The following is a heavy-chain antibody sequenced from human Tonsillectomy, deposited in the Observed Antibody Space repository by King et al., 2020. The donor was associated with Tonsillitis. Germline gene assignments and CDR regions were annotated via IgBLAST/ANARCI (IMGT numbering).Heavy chain of an antibody. CDR3: ARWGGPYCSGGSCYSNYYYYYMDV. CDR2: IGTAGDT. CDR1: GFTFSSYD. D-gene: IGHD2-15*01. V-gene: IGHV3-13*01. J-gene: IGHJ6*03. Sequence: VQLVESGGGLVQPGGSLRLSCAASGFTFSSYDMHWVRQATGKGLEWVSAIGTAGDTYYPGSVKGRFTISRENAKNSLYLQMNSLRAGDTAVYYCARWGGPYCSGGSCYSNYYYYYMDVWGKGTTVTVSS.